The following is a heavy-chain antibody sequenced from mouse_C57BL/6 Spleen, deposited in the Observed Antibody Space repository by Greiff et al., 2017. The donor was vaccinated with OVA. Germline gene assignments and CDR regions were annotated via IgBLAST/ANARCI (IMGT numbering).Heavy chain of an antibody. D-gene: IGHD2-10*02. J-gene: IGHJ2*01. Sequence: VQLQQSGPELVKPGASVKMSCKASGYTFTDYNMHWVKQSHGKSLEWIGYINPHNGGTSYNQKFKGKATLTVNKSSSTAYMELRSLTSEYSAVYYCASVYGPGGFDYWGQGTTLTVSS. CDR3: ASVYGPGGFDY. CDR2: INPHNGGT. V-gene: IGHV1-22*01. CDR1: GYTFTDYN.